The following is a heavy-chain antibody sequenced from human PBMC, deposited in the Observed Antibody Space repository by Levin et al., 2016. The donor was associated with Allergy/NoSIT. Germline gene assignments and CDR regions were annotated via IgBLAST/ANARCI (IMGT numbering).Heavy chain of an antibody. Sequence: GGSLRLSCATSGFTFSSYAMHWVRQAPGKGLEWLAFISYDGRNTNDADSVKGRFIISRDNSKSMVFLQMNNLKAEDTGIYFCARDLSPPFYDFWSAYSNSTDYWGQGTRVTVSS. V-gene: IGHV3-30*04. J-gene: IGHJ4*02. CDR2: ISYDGRNT. D-gene: IGHD3-3*01. CDR1: GFTFSSYA. CDR3: ARDLSPPFYDFWSAYSNSTDY.